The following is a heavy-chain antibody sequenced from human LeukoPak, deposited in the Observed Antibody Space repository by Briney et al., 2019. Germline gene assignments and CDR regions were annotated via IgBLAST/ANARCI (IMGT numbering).Heavy chain of an antibody. V-gene: IGHV3-30*18. Sequence: GGSLRLSCAASGFTFSYYGMDWVRQAPGKGLEWVVVISYDGSNEYYADSVKGRFTISRDNSKNTLYLQMNSLRAEDTAVYYCAKAYGGYESHYYYYGMDVWGQGTTVTVSS. CDR2: ISYDGSNE. D-gene: IGHD5-12*01. J-gene: IGHJ6*02. CDR3: AKAYGGYESHYYYYGMDV. CDR1: GFTFSYYG.